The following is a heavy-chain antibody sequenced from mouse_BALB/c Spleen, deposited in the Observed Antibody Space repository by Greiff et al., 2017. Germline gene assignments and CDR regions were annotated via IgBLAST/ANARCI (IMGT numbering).Heavy chain of an antibody. V-gene: IGHV5-12-2*01. D-gene: IGHD1-1*01. CDR1: GFTFSSYT. CDR2: ISNGGGST. J-gene: IGHJ2*01. CDR3: ARHLRYFDY. Sequence: EVMLVESGGGLVQPGGSLKLSCAASGFTFSSYTMSWVRQTPEKRLEWVAYISNGGGSTYYPDTVKGRFTISRDNAKNTLYLQMSSLKSEDTAMYYCARHLRYFDYWGQGTTLTVSS.